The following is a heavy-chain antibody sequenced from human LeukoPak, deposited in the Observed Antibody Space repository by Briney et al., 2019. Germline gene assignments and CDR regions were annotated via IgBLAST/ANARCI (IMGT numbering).Heavy chain of an antibody. J-gene: IGHJ4*02. CDR1: GYTFTSYG. CDR2: ISAYNGNT. D-gene: IGHD4-17*01. CDR3: ARQGVNDYGDYHYFFDY. Sequence: ASVKVSCKASGYTFTSYGISWVRQAPGQGLEWMGWISAYNGNTNYAQKLQGTVTMTTDTSASTAYMELRSLRSDDTAVYYCARQGVNDYGDYHYFFDYWGQGTLVTVSS. V-gene: IGHV1-18*01.